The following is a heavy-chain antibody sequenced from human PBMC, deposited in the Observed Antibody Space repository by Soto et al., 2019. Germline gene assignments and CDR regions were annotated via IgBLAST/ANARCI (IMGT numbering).Heavy chain of an antibody. D-gene: IGHD3-22*01. J-gene: IGHJ4*02. Sequence: QVQLVESGGDVVQPGRSLRLSCATSGFTFSSYGIHWVRQAPGKGLEWVAVISYDGRNTKFADSVEGRFTISRDNSKDTLYLQMNSLRAEDTAVYYCAKDTFYHDSSGYYIFEYWGQGTLVTVSS. V-gene: IGHV3-30*18. CDR3: AKDTFYHDSSGYYIFEY. CDR1: GFTFSSYG. CDR2: ISYDGRNT.